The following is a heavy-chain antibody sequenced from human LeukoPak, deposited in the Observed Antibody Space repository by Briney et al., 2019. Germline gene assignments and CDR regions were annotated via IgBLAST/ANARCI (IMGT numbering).Heavy chain of an antibody. V-gene: IGHV1-69*04. J-gene: IGHJ6*02. Sequence: SVTVSCKASGGTFSSYAISWVRQAPGQGLEWMGRIIPILGIANYAQKFQGRVTITADKSTSTAYMELSSLRSEDTAVYYCARTMDPYGSGSYYYGMDVWGQGTTVTVSS. CDR1: GGTFSSYA. CDR2: IIPILGIA. D-gene: IGHD3-10*01. CDR3: ARTMDPYGSGSYYYGMDV.